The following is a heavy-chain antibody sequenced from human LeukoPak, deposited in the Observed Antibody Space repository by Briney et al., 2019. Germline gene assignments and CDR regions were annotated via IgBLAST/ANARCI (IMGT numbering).Heavy chain of an antibody. CDR1: GYTFTGYY. Sequence: ASVKVSCKASGYTFTGYYMDWVRQAPGQGLEWMGWINPNSGGTNYAQKFQGRVTMTRDTSISTAYMELSRLRSDDTAVYYCARGPLYCGGDCFNDYWGQGTLVTVSS. V-gene: IGHV1-2*02. J-gene: IGHJ4*02. D-gene: IGHD2-21*02. CDR2: INPNSGGT. CDR3: ARGPLYCGGDCFNDY.